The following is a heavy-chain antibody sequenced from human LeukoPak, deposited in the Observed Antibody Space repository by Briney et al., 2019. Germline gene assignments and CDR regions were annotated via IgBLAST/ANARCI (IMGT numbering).Heavy chain of an antibody. CDR2: IYYSGST. CDR3: ARHLRTFWGIDY. Sequence: PSETLSLSCTVSGGSFSSYYWSWIRQPPGKGLEWIAYIYYSGSTNYNPSLKSRATIPVDTSKNQFSLELRSVTAADTALYYCARHLRTFWGIDYWGQGTLVTVSS. J-gene: IGHJ4*02. V-gene: IGHV4-59*08. D-gene: IGHD7-27*01. CDR1: GGSFSSYY.